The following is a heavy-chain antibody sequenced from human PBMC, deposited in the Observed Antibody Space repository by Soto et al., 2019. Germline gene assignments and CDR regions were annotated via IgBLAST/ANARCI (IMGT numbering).Heavy chain of an antibody. D-gene: IGHD5-18*01. Sequence: EVQLLESGGGLVQPGGSLRLSCAASGFTFSSYAMSWVRQAPGKGLEWASAISGSGGSTYYADSVKGRFTISRDNSKNTLYLQMNSLRAEDTAVYYCAKDPLRGYSYGLGYYFDYWGQGTLVTVSS. CDR3: AKDPLRGYSYGLGYYFDY. CDR2: ISGSGGST. CDR1: GFTFSSYA. V-gene: IGHV3-23*01. J-gene: IGHJ4*02.